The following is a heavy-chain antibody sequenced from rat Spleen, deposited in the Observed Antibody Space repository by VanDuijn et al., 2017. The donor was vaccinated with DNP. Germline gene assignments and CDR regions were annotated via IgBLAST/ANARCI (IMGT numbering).Heavy chain of an antibody. CDR1: GFIFSDYA. CDR2: IIYDGSST. CDR3: VTRGKYGGYDY. V-gene: IGHV5S10*01. J-gene: IGHJ2*01. D-gene: IGHD1-11*01. Sequence: EVQLVESGGGLVRPGNSLRLSCAASGFIFSDYAMAWVRQSPKMGLEWVATIIYDGSSTFYRDTVQGRLTISRDNAKTTLYLQMDSLRSEDTATYYCVTRGKYGGYDYWGQGVMVTVSS.